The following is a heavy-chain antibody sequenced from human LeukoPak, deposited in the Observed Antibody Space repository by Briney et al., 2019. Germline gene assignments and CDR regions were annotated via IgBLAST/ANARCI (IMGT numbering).Heavy chain of an antibody. J-gene: IGHJ4*02. D-gene: IGHD3-9*01. V-gene: IGHV3-23*01. CDR3: ASRGYDILTSPFDY. CDR2: ISGSGAIT. CDR1: GFTLSRYA. Sequence: GGSQRLSCAASGFTLSRYAMSWVRQAPGKGLEWVSSISGSGAITYYADSVKGRFSISRDNSKNALYLQLNSLRAEDTALYYCASRGYDILTSPFDYWGQGTLVTVSS.